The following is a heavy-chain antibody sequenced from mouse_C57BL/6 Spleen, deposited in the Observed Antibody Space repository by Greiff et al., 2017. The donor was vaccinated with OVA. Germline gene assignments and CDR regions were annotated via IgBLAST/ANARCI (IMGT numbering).Heavy chain of an antibody. V-gene: IGHV1-50*01. Sequence: VQLQQPGAELVKPGASVKLSCKASGYTFTSYWMQWVKQRPGQGLEWIGEIDPSDSYTNYNQKFKGKATLTVDTSSSTAYMQLSSLTAEDSAVYYCARLVYGNYGDYWGQGTTLTVSS. J-gene: IGHJ2*01. CDR2: IDPSDSYT. CDR3: ARLVYGNYGDY. D-gene: IGHD2-1*01. CDR1: GYTFTSYW.